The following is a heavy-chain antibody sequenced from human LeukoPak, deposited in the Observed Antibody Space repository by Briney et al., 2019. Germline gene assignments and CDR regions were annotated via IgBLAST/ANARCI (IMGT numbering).Heavy chain of an antibody. D-gene: IGHD4-17*01. CDR3: AREDPQTTVPEGMDV. Sequence: PSETLSLTCSVSGGSISTYYWSWIRQPPGKGLEWIGYIYYTGTTNYNPSLRSRVTISVDASRNQFSLRLSSVTAADTAVYYCAREDPQTTVPEGMDVWGDGTTVIVSS. CDR2: IYYTGTT. J-gene: IGHJ6*04. V-gene: IGHV4-59*01. CDR1: GGSISTYY.